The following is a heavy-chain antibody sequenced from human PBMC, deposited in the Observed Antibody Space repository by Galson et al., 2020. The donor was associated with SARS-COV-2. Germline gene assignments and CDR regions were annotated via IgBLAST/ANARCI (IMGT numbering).Heavy chain of an antibody. D-gene: IGHD3-22*01. CDR3: ARGHLEISMIVVVLTAAAYYFDY. CDR1: GGSFNGYY. Sequence: SQASETLSPPCAVYGGSFNGYYWTWIRQPPGKGLEWIGEINHIGKINSNPSLKSRVTISLDTSKNQFSLRLTSVTAADTAVYYCARGHLEISMIVVVLTAAAYYFDYWGQGTLVTVFS. CDR2: INHIGKI. V-gene: IGHV4-34*01. J-gene: IGHJ4*02.